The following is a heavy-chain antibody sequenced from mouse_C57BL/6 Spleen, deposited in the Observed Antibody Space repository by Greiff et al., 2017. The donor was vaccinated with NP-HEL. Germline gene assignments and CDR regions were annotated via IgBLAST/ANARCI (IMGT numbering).Heavy chain of an antibody. CDR1: GYTFTSYW. J-gene: IGHJ4*01. D-gene: IGHD2-4*01. CDR2: INPSSGYT. Sequence: QVQLQQSGAELAKPGASVKLSCKASGYTFTSYWMHWVKQRPGQGLEWIGYINPSSGYTKYNQKFKDKATLTADKSSSTAYMQLSSLTYEDSAVYYCASPLYDYDEGGYYYAMDYWGQGTSVTVSS. V-gene: IGHV1-7*01. CDR3: ASPLYDYDEGGYYYAMDY.